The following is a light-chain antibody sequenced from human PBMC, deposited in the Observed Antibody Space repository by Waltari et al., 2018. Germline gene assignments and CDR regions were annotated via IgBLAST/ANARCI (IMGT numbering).Light chain of an antibody. J-gene: IGKJ2*01. CDR2: GAS. CDR3: QQYNNWPPRT. V-gene: IGKV3-15*01. CDR1: QSVSSN. Sequence: EIVMTQSPATLSVSPGERATLSCRASQSVSSNLAWYQQKPGQAPRLLIYGASTRATGIPARFSGSGSGTEFTLTISSLQSEDFAVYYCQQYNNWPPRTFGQGTKPEIK.